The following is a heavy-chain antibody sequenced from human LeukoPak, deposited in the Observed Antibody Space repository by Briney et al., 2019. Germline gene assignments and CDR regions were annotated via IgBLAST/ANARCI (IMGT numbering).Heavy chain of an antibody. CDR3: AKGSSGGRPYYFDY. J-gene: IGHJ4*02. Sequence: PGGSLRLSCAASGFTFSSYGMHWVRQAPGKGLEWVAVIWYDGSNKYYADSVKGRFTISRDNSKNTLYLQMDSLRAEDTAIYYCAKGSSGGRPYYFDYWGQGTLVTVSS. CDR1: GFTFSSYG. CDR2: IWYDGSNK. D-gene: IGHD3-22*01. V-gene: IGHV3-33*06.